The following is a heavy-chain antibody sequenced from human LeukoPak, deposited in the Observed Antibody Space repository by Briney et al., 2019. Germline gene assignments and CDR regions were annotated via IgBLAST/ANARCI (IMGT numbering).Heavy chain of an antibody. J-gene: IGHJ3*02. D-gene: IGHD3-22*01. CDR2: IYYSGST. Sequence: SETLSLTCTVSGGSISSSSYYWGWIRQPPGKGLEWIGSIYYSGSTYYNPSPKSRVTISVDTSKNQFSLKLSSVTAADTAVYYCARDRSYYDSSGYSAFDIWGQGTMVTVSS. CDR3: ARDRSYYDSSGYSAFDI. CDR1: GGSISSSSYY. V-gene: IGHV4-39*07.